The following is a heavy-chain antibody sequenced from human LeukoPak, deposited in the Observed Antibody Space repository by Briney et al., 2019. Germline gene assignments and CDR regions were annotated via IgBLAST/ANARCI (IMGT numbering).Heavy chain of an antibody. D-gene: IGHD6-19*01. V-gene: IGHV3-11*03. CDR3: ARGWYQYGMDV. CDR1: GFTFSSCA. J-gene: IGHJ6*02. CDR2: ISSSSSYT. Sequence: GGSLRLSCAASGFTFSSCAMSWVRQAPGKGLEWISYISSSSSYTNHADSVKGRFTISRDNAKNSLYLQMNSLRVDDTAAYYCARGWYQYGMDVWGQGTTVTVSS.